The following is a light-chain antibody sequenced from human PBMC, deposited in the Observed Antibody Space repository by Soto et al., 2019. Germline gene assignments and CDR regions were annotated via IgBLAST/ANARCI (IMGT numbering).Light chain of an antibody. V-gene: IGKV1-33*01. CDR3: QQYDSLPLT. J-gene: IGKJ5*01. CDR1: QSISKW. CDR2: DVS. Sequence: IQMTQSPSTLSAGVGDRVTIICRASQSISKWLAWHQQKPGKAPQLLIFDVSNLQTGVPSRFSGGGSGTDFALTISSLEPEDIATYYCQQYDSLPLTFGQGTRLEIK.